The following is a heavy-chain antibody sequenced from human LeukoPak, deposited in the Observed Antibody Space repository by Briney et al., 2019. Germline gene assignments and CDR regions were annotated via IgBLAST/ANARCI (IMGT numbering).Heavy chain of an antibody. Sequence: GGSLRLSCAASGFTFSTYAMNWVRQASGKGLEWVSTISGSGGSTYYADSVKGRFTISRDNAKNSLYLQMNNLTDDDTAVYFCASATKSLRAFDIWGQGTGVIVSS. V-gene: IGHV3-23*01. CDR2: ISGSGGST. CDR3: ASATKSLRAFDI. CDR1: GFTFSTYA. J-gene: IGHJ3*02. D-gene: IGHD5-12*01.